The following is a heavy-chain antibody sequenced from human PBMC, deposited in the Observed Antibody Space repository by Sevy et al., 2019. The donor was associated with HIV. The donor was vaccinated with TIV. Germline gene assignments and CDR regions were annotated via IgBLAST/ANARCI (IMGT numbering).Heavy chain of an antibody. CDR3: AGENAWGRGYS. CDR2: IYYNGHI. Sequence: SETLSLTCTVSGGSITSLYWNWIRQPPGKGLEWIANIYYNGHINYNPSLKSRVPLSLDTSKNQFSRRLSSVTAADTAMYYCAGENAWGRGYSWGQGTLVTVS. J-gene: IGHJ4*02. D-gene: IGHD1-26*01. CDR1: GGSITSLY. V-gene: IGHV4-59*08.